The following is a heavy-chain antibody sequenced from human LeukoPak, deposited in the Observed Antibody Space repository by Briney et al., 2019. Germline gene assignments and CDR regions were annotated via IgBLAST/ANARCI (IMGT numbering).Heavy chain of an antibody. Sequence: SETLSLTCTVSGGSISSYYWSRIRQPAGKGLEWIGRIYTSGSTNYNPSLKSRVTMSVDTSKNQFSLKLSSVTAADTAVYHCARDICSGGSCSFGYWGQGTLVTVSS. CDR1: GGSISSYY. J-gene: IGHJ4*02. CDR3: ARDICSGGSCSFGY. V-gene: IGHV4-4*07. D-gene: IGHD2-15*01. CDR2: IYTSGST.